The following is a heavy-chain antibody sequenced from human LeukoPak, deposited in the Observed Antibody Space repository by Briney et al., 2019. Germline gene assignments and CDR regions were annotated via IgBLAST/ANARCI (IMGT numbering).Heavy chain of an antibody. Sequence: GAAVQVTCRASGCTCTAYYMHWVRQPPAQRLEGMGWIYPSSGGTNYAQNFQGRVTMTRDTSISTAYMELSRLRSADTAVYYCARARGGGTGATGFWGQGTMVTVSS. CDR3: ARARGGGTGATGF. V-gene: IGHV1-2*02. D-gene: IGHD1-7*01. CDR1: GCTCTAYY. CDR2: IYPSSGGT. J-gene: IGHJ4*02.